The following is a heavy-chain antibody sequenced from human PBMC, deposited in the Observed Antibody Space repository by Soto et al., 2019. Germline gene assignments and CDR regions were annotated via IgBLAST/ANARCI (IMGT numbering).Heavy chain of an antibody. CDR3: ARGTYYDILTGYSEYYFDY. CDR2: ISYDGSNK. Sequence: GGSLRLSCAASGFTFSSYAMHWVRQAPGKGLEWVAVISYDGSNKYYADSVKGRFTISRENSKNTLYLQMNSLRAEDTAVYYCARGTYYDILTGYSEYYFDYWGQGTRVTVS. D-gene: IGHD3-9*01. J-gene: IGHJ4*02. CDR1: GFTFSSYA. V-gene: IGHV3-30*04.